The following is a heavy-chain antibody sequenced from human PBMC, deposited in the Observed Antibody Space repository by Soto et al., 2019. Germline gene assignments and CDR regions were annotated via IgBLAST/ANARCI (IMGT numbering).Heavy chain of an antibody. CDR3: AREVQWAGVAGLDY. Sequence: SPTLSLPCAISGDSVSSNSAAWNWIRQSPARGLEWLGRTYYRSKWYNDYAVSVKSRITIDPAPSKNQFSLQLNSVTPEDTAVYYCAREVQWAGVAGLDYWGQGTLVTVSS. J-gene: IGHJ4*02. CDR2: TYYRSKWYN. V-gene: IGHV6-1*01. D-gene: IGHD6-19*01. CDR1: GDSVSSNSAA.